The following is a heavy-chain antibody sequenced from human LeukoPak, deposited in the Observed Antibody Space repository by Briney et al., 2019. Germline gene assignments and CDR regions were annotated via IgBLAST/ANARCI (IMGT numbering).Heavy chain of an antibody. CDR2: INHSGST. J-gene: IGHJ4*02. Sequence: KPSETLSLTCAVYGGSFSGYYWSWIRQPPGKGLEWIGEINHSGSTNYNPSLKGRVTISVDTSKTQFSLKLSSVTAADTAVYYCASSEPRLLWFGELSPVRYWGQGTLVTVSS. V-gene: IGHV4-34*01. CDR3: ASSEPRLLWFGELSPVRY. D-gene: IGHD3-10*01. CDR1: GGSFSGYY.